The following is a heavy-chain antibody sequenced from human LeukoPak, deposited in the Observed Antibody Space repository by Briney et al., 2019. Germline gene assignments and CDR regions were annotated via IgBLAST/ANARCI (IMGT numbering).Heavy chain of an antibody. CDR3: VRAVVVAASYRFDP. V-gene: IGHV3-7*03. Sequence: GESLRLSCSASGFTFSYYLMSWVRQAPGKGLEWVANIKQDGSEMHYVYSVKGRSNISRDNANNSLYLQMNSLRAEDEAVYYCVRAVVVAASYRFDPWGQGTLVTVSS. CDR1: GFTFSYYL. J-gene: IGHJ5*02. D-gene: IGHD2-15*01. CDR2: IKQDGSEM.